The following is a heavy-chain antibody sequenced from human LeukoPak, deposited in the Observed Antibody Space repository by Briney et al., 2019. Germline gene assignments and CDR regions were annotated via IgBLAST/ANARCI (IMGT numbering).Heavy chain of an antibody. CDR3: ARDSSELRYFDWYHAFDI. CDR2: IYSGGST. J-gene: IGHJ3*02. CDR1: GFTVSSNY. D-gene: IGHD3-9*01. Sequence: PGGSLRLSCAASGFTVSSNYMRWVRQAPGKGLEGVSVIYSGGSTYYADSVKGRFTISRDNSKNTLYLQMNSLRAEDTAVYYCARDSSELRYFDWYHAFDIWGQGTMVTVSS. V-gene: IGHV3-53*01.